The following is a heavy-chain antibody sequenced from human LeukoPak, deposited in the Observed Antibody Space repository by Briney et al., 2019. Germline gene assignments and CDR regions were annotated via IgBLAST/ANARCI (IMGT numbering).Heavy chain of an antibody. CDR2: ISYSGST. V-gene: IGHV4-39*07. CDR3: ARAPYCSGGSCYENFDY. Sequence: KPSETLSLTCIVSGGSISRSSYYWGWIRQPPGKGLEWIGSISYSGSTYYNPSLKSRVTISVDTSKNQFSLKLSSVTAADTAVYYCARAPYCSGGSCYENFDYWGQGTLVTVSS. J-gene: IGHJ4*02. D-gene: IGHD2-15*01. CDR1: GGSISRSSYY.